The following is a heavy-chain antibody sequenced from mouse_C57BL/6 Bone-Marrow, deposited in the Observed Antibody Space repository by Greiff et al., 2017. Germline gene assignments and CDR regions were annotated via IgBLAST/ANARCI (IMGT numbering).Heavy chain of an antibody. V-gene: IGHV1-61*01. CDR2: IYPSDSET. D-gene: IGHD6-1*01. CDR1: GSTFTSYW. J-gene: IGHJ4*01. Sequence: QVQLQQPGAELVRPGSSVQLSCKASGSTFTSYWLDWVKQRPGQGLEWIGHIYPSDSETHYKQKFKDQATLTVDKSSSTAYMQLSSLTSEDSAVEYWARLAYGGQGTSVTVSA. CDR3: ARLAY.